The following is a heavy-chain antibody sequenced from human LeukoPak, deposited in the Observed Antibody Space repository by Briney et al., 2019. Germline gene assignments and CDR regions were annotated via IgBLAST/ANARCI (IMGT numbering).Heavy chain of an antibody. CDR1: GLTFNNYA. J-gene: IGHJ4*02. CDR2: ISGRGASK. Sequence: GGSLRLSCAVSGLTFNNYAMSWVRQAPGKGLEWVSGISGRGASKYYADSVKGRFTISRDNSKNTLYLLMNSLRAEDTAVYYCAKGVVVAPDVTPFGYWGQGTLVTVSS. D-gene: IGHD2-2*01. V-gene: IGHV3-23*01. CDR3: AKGVVVAPDVTPFGY.